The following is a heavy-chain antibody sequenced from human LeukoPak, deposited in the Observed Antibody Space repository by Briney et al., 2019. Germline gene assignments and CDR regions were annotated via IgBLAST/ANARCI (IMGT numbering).Heavy chain of an antibody. J-gene: IGHJ5*02. V-gene: IGHV4-61*01. Sequence: SETLSLTCTVSGAPVSSASYWSWIRQPPGKGVEWIAHIYNGVNTNYNPSLKSRVTISVDTSKNQFSLRLNSVTAADTAVYYCARSRAFNSGAFDPWGQGSLVTVSS. D-gene: IGHD1-26*01. CDR3: ARSRAFNSGAFDP. CDR2: IYNGVNT. CDR1: GAPVSSASY.